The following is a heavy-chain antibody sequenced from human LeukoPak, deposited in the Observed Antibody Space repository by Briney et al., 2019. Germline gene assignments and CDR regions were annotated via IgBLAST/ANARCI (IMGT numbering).Heavy chain of an antibody. CDR3: ASGYFGDAFDV. V-gene: IGHV4-59*08. CDR1: GGSISSYY. D-gene: IGHD3-9*01. J-gene: IGHJ3*01. CDR2: IYYTGTT. Sequence: SETLSLTCTVSGGSISSYYWSWIRQPPEKGLEWIGYIYYTGTTNYNPSLKSRVTISVDISKNHFSLKLSSVTAADTAVYYCASGYFGDAFDVWGQGTMVTVSS.